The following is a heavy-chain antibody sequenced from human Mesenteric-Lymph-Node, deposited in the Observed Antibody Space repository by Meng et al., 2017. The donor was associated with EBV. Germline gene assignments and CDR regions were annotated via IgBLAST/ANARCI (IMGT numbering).Heavy chain of an antibody. CDR1: GYSFVNYQ. V-gene: IGHV1-46*01. J-gene: IGHJ4*02. CDR2: INPDTGYT. D-gene: IGHD3-10*01. CDR3: ARDSYYATGTYWGYFDY. Sequence: QVQLVQSGAEVKKPXXSXRVXCXXSGYSFVNYQIHWVRQAPGQRPEWMAVINPDTGYTTYAQKFKGRVTMSRDSSTTTLFMDLSSLTSEDTAVYYCARDSYYATGTYWGYFDYWGQGTLVTVSS.